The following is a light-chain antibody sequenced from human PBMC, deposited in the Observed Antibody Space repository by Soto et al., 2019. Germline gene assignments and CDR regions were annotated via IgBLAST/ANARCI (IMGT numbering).Light chain of an antibody. J-gene: IGKJ1*01. CDR2: GAS. CDR3: QQYGSSPGT. Sequence: EIVLTQSPATLSLSPGESATLSCRASQSLSSSYLAWYQQKPGQAPRLLIYGASSRATGIPDRFSGSGSGTDFTLTISRLEPEDFAVYYCQQYGSSPGTFGQGTKVDI. CDR1: QSLSSSY. V-gene: IGKV3-20*01.